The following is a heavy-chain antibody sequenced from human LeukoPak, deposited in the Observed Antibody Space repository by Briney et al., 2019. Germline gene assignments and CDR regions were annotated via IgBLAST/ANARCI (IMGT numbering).Heavy chain of an antibody. Sequence: SVKVSCKASGGTFSSYAISWVRQAPRQGLEWMGGIIPIFGTANYAQKFQGRVTITADESTSTAYMELSSLRSEDTAVYYCAAGYCSSTSCSDNWFDPWGLGTLVTVSS. D-gene: IGHD2-2*01. CDR2: IIPIFGTA. V-gene: IGHV1-69*13. CDR3: AAGYCSSTSCSDNWFDP. CDR1: GGTFSSYA. J-gene: IGHJ5*02.